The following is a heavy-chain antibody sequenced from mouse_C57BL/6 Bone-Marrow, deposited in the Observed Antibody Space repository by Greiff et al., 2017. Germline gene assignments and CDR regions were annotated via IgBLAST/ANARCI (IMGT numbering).Heavy chain of an antibody. Sequence: QVQLQQPGAELVKPGASVKLSCKASGYTFTSYWMHWVKQRPGQGLEWIGMIHPNSGSTNYNEKFKSKATLTVDKSSSTAYMQLSSLTSEDSAVYYWARKKAYGWYFDVWGTGTTVTVSS. J-gene: IGHJ1*03. V-gene: IGHV1-64*01. CDR2: IHPNSGST. D-gene: IGHD1-1*02. CDR3: ARKKAYGWYFDV. CDR1: GYTFTSYW.